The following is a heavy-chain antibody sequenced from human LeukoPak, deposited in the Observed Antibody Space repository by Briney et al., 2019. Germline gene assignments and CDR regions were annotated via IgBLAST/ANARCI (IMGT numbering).Heavy chain of an antibody. CDR3: ARDTAMVGGLFDY. CDR1: GFTFSSYG. V-gene: IGHV3-33*01. CDR2: IWYDGSNK. J-gene: IGHJ4*02. Sequence: GRSLRLSCAASGFTFSSYGMHLVRQAPGKGLEWVAVIWYDGSNKYYADSVKGRFTISRDNSKNTLYLQMNSLRAEDTAVYYCARDTAMVGGLFDYWGQGTLVTVSS. D-gene: IGHD5-18*01.